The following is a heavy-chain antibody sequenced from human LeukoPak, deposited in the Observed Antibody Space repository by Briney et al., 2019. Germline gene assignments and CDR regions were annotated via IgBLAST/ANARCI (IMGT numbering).Heavy chain of an antibody. CDR1: GFTFSSYS. CDR3: ARDKGIYDFWSGYYWY. CDR2: ISSSSSHI. V-gene: IGHV3-21*01. Sequence: GGSLRLSCAASGFTFSSYSMNWVRQAPGKGLEWVSSISSSSSHIYYADSVKGRFTISRDNAKNSLYLQMNSLRAEDTAVYYCARDKGIYDFWSGYYWYWGQGTLVTVSS. J-gene: IGHJ4*02. D-gene: IGHD3-3*01.